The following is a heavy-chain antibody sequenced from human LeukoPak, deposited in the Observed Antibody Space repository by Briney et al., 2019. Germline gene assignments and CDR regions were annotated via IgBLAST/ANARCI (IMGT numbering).Heavy chain of an antibody. V-gene: IGHV1-69*05. Sequence: ASVKVSCKASGGTFSSYAISWVRQAPGQGLEWMGGIIPIFGTANYAQKFQGRVTITTDESTSTAYMELSSLRSEDTAVYYCAREVSYSNYESWFDPWGPGTLVTVSS. CDR3: AREVSYSNYESWFDP. J-gene: IGHJ5*02. D-gene: IGHD4-11*01. CDR1: GGTFSSYA. CDR2: IIPIFGTA.